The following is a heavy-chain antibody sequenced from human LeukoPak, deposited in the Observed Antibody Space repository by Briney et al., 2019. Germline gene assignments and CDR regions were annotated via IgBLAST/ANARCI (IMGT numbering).Heavy chain of an antibody. Sequence: PGGSLRLSCAASGFTFSSYEMNWVRQAPGKGLEWVSVIYSGGSTYYADSVKGRFTISRDNSKNTLYLQMNSLGAEDTAVYYCARDSRGGAVAGIPVSDDAFDIWGQGTMVTVSS. V-gene: IGHV3-66*01. CDR1: GFTFSSYE. CDR3: ARDSRGGAVAGIPVSDDAFDI. D-gene: IGHD6-19*01. CDR2: IYSGGST. J-gene: IGHJ3*02.